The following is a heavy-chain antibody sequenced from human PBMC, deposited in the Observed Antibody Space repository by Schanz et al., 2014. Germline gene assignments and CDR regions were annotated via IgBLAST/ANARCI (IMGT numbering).Heavy chain of an antibody. CDR2: ISGSSRTI. J-gene: IGHJ4*02. CDR3: VRDSFFAFDY. Sequence: EVQLVESGGGLVKPGGSLRLSCAASGFTFSSYAMSWVRQAPGKGLEWVSYISGSSRTIYYADSMKGRFTVSRDNAENALYLQMNSLRAEDTAVYYCVRDSFFAFDYWGQGTLVTVSS. CDR1: GFTFSSYA. V-gene: IGHV3-48*01. D-gene: IGHD3-3*01.